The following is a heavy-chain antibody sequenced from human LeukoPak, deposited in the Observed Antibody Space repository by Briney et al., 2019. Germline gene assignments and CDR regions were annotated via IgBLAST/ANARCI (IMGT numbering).Heavy chain of an antibody. Sequence: PGGSLRLSCAASGFTFSSYSMNWVRQAPGKGPEWVSSINSNIRSTYYADSVKGRFTISRDNAKNSLHLQMDSLRAEDTAVYYCTRALSSDNWFASHWGQGTLVTVSS. CDR3: TRALSSDNWFASH. CDR2: INSNIRST. J-gene: IGHJ4*02. D-gene: IGHD1-1*01. V-gene: IGHV3-21*01. CDR1: GFTFSSYS.